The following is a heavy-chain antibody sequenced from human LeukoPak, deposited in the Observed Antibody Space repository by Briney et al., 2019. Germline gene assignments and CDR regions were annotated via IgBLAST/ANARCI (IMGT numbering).Heavy chain of an antibody. J-gene: IGHJ4*02. V-gene: IGHV3-21*01. CDR2: ISSSSSYI. CDR1: GFTFSSYS. Sequence: GGSLRLSCAASGFTFSSYSMNWVRQAPGKGLEWVSSISSSSSYIYYADSVKGRFTISRDNAKNSLYLQMNSLRAEDTAVYYCAREPGFTYYYDSSGRAFDYWGQGTLVTVSS. CDR3: AREPGFTYYYDSSGRAFDY. D-gene: IGHD3-22*01.